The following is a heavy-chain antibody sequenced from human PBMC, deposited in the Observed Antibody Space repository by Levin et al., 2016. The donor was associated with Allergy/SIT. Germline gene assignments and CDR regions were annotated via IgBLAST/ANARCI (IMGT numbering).Heavy chain of an antibody. V-gene: IGHV3-23*01. CDR1: GFTFSSYA. CDR2: ISGSGGST. CDR3: AKQGPPVVPADPYYYYMDV. D-gene: IGHD2-2*01. Sequence: GGSLRLSCAASGFTFSSYAMSWVRQAPGKGLEWVSAISGSGGSTYYADSVKGRFTISRDNSKNTLYLQMNSLRAEDTAVYYCAKQGPPVVPADPYYYYMDVWGKGTTVTVSS. J-gene: IGHJ6*03.